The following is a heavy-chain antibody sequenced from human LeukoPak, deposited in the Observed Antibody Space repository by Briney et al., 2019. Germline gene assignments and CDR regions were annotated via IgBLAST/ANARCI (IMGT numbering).Heavy chain of an antibody. V-gene: IGHV4-39*01. CDR3: ARVGQGGGPKYFFDY. D-gene: IGHD3-16*01. Sequence: SETLSLTCTVSGGSISSSKYYWGWIRQPPGKGLEWIGTIFNSGSTHYNPSLKSRVTISVDTSKNQFSLTLSSVTAADTAVYYCARVGQGGGPKYFFDYWGQGTLVTVSS. CDR1: GGSISSSKYY. J-gene: IGHJ4*02. CDR2: IFNSGST.